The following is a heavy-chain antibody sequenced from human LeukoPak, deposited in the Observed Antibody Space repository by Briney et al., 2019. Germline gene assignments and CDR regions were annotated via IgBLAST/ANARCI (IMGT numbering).Heavy chain of an antibody. CDR1: GYTFTSYD. CDR2: MNPNSGNT. J-gene: IGHJ4*02. D-gene: IGHD2-21*02. V-gene: IGHV1-8*01. Sequence: ASVKVSCKAPGYTFTSYDINWVRQATGQGLEWMGWMNPNSGNTGYAQKFQGRATMTRNTSISTAYMELSSLRSEDTAVYYCARARRDLGAFDYWGQGTLVTVSS. CDR3: ARARRDLGAFDY.